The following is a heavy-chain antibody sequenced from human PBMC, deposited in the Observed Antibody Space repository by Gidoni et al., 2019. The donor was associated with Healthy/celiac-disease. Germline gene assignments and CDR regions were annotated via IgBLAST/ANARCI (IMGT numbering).Heavy chain of an antibody. V-gene: IGHV3-30*18. D-gene: IGHD5-12*01. CDR3: AKDEGDGYNGGAFDI. CDR1: GFTFSSSG. Sequence: QVQLVESGGGVVQPGRSLRLSCAASGFTFSSSGMHWVRQAPGKGLEWVAVISYDGSNKYYADSVKGRFTISRDNSKNTLYLQMNSLRAEDTAVYYCAKDEGDGYNGGAFDIWGQGTMVTVSS. CDR2: ISYDGSNK. J-gene: IGHJ3*02.